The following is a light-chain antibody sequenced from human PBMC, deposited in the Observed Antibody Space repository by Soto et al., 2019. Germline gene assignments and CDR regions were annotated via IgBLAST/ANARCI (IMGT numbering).Light chain of an antibody. Sequence: QSVLTQPPSASGSPGQSVTISCTGTSSDVGGYNYVSWYQQYPGKAPKVMIYDVSKRPSGVPDRFSGSKSGNTASLTISGLQAEDEADYYCCSYAGSYTFVFGSGTKGTVL. V-gene: IGLV2-11*01. J-gene: IGLJ1*01. CDR1: SSDVGGYNY. CDR2: DVS. CDR3: CSYAGSYTFV.